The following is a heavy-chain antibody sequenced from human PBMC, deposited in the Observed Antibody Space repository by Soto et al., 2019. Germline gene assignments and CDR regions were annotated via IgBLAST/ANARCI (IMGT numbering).Heavy chain of an antibody. CDR1: GFTFTRYS. CDR2: ISSTTNYI. J-gene: IGHJ6*02. V-gene: IGHV3-21*06. D-gene: IGHD3-22*01. CDR3: ARDNAFRIGSAYSYYYYYGMDV. Sequence: VGSLRLSCAASGFTFTRYSMNWVRQAPGKGLEWVSSISSTTNYIYYGDSMKGRFTISRDNAKNSLYLEMNSLRAEDTAVYYCARDNAFRIGSAYSYYYYYGMDVWGQGTTVTVSS.